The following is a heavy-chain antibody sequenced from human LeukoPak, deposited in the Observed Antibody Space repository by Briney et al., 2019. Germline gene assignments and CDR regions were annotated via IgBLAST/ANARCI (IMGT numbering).Heavy chain of an antibody. CDR3: ASLSYQQGHDY. J-gene: IGHJ4*02. Sequence: SETLSLTCTVSGGSISSNRYYWGWIRQPPGKGLEWIGEINHSGSTNYNPSLKSRVTISVDTSKNQFSLKLSSVTAADTAVYYCASLSYQQGHDYWGQGTLVTVSS. V-gene: IGHV4-39*07. D-gene: IGHD2-2*01. CDR2: INHSGST. CDR1: GGSISSNRYY.